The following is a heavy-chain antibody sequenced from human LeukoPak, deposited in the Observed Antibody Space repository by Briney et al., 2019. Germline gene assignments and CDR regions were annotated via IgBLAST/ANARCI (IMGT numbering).Heavy chain of an antibody. CDR3: AGHATHGDFAD. CDR1: GDSISGYY. D-gene: IGHD4-17*01. V-gene: IGHV4-59*08. CDR2: IYDSGNT. Sequence: PSETLSLTCTVSGDSISGYYWSWVRQPPGKGLEWIGYIYDSGNTNYNPSLESRVTISVDTSKSQFSLSLTSVTAADTAVYYCAGHATHGDFADWGQGTLVTVSS. J-gene: IGHJ4*02.